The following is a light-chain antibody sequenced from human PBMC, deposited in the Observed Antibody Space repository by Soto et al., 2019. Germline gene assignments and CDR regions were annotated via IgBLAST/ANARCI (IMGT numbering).Light chain of an antibody. Sequence: DIQMTQSPSTLSASVGDRVSITCRASQSISSWLAWYQQKPGKAPKMLIYKASSLESWVPSRFRGSGSGTEFTLTISSLQPDDFAIYYCQEYLSSSWTFGQGTKVEIK. CDR3: QEYLSSSWT. CDR1: QSISSW. V-gene: IGKV1-5*03. CDR2: KAS. J-gene: IGKJ1*01.